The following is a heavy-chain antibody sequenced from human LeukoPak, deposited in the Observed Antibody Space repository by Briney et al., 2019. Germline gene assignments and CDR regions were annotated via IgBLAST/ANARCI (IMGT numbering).Heavy chain of an antibody. J-gene: IGHJ4*02. CDR3: VRYGDYFDY. Sequence: SETLSLTCTVSGGSVSSGSYYWSWIRQPPGKGLEWIGYIYYSGSTNYNPSLKSRVTISVDTSKNQFSLKLSSVTAADTAVYYCVRYGDYFDYWGQGTLVTVSS. D-gene: IGHD3-9*01. CDR1: GGSVSSGSYY. V-gene: IGHV4-61*01. CDR2: IYYSGST.